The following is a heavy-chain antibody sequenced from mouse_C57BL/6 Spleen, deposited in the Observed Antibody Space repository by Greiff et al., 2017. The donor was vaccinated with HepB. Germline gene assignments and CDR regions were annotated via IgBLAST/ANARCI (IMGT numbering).Heavy chain of an antibody. J-gene: IGHJ2*01. CDR3: ARGAQALDY. CDR1: GYTFTSYT. CDR2: INPSSGYT. V-gene: IGHV1-4*01. D-gene: IGHD3-2*02. Sequence: QVHVKQSGAELARPGASVKMSCKASGYTFTSYTMHWVKQRPGQGLEWIGYINPSSGYTKYNQKFKDKDTLTADKSSSTAYMQLSSLTSEDSAVYYCARGAQALDYWGQGTTLTVSS.